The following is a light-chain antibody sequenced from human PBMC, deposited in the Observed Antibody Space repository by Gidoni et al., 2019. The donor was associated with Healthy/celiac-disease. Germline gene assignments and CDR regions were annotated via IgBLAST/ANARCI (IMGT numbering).Light chain of an antibody. J-gene: IGKJ4*01. CDR3: QQYGSSRLT. V-gene: IGKV3-20*01. CDR1: QSVSSSY. CDR2: GAS. Sequence: ESVLTQSPGTLSLYPGERATLSCRASQSVSSSYLAWYQQKPGQAPRLLIYGASSRATGIPDRFSGSGSGTDFTLTISRLEPEDFAVYYCQQYGSSRLTFGGGTKVEIK.